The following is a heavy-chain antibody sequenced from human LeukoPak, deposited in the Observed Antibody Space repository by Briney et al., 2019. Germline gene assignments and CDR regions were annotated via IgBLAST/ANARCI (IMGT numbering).Heavy chain of an antibody. CDR2: MYYSGTT. J-gene: IGHJ6*03. D-gene: IGHD3-3*01. CDR1: GSSMNLYS. CDR3: ARDHSGSRSGYYAPGGYYYMDV. Sequence: EPSETLSLTCSVSGSSMNLYSWNWIRQSPGKGLEWIAYMYYSGTTNYNPSLENRAAISLDLSRHQFSLRLNSVTAADTAVYYCARDHSGSRSGYYAPGGYYYMDVWGKGTTVTVSS. V-gene: IGHV4-59*12.